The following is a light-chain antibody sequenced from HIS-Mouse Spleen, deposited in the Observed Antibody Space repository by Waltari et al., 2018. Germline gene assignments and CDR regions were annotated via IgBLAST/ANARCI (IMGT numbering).Light chain of an antibody. V-gene: IGLV1-47*01. CDR1: SSNIGSNY. Sequence: QSVLTQPPSASGTPGQRVTISCSGSSSNIGSNYVYWYQQLPGTAPKLLIYRNNKRPSGAPDRFSGSKSGTSASLAISGLRAEDEADYYCAAWDDSLSGPVFGGGTKLTVL. CDR2: RNN. J-gene: IGLJ3*02. CDR3: AAWDDSLSGPV.